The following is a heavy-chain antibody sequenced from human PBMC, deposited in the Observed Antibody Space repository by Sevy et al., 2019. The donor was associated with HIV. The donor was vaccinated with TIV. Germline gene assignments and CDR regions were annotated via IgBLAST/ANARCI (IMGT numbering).Heavy chain of an antibody. D-gene: IGHD3-22*01. V-gene: IGHV3-7*01. CDR1: EISFSDYY. J-gene: IGHJ4*02. CDR2: IKQDMSEK. Sequence: GGSLRLSCAASEISFSDYYMSWIRQTPGKGLEWVANIKQDMSEKYYADSVKGRFTISRDNARNSLYLQMESLRAEDTAVYYCARAQQVTMLVVIGGLYFDFWGQGTLVTVSS. CDR3: ARAQQVTMLVVIGGLYFDF.